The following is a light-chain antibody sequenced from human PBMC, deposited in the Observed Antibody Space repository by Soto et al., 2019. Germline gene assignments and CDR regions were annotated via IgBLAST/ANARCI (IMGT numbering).Light chain of an antibody. Sequence: QSALTQPASVSGSPGQSITISCTGTSSDVGAYNYVSWHQHHPGKAPQLIIYEVSNRPSGVSDRFSGSKSGNTASLIISGLQADDEADYYCSSYATGSYIFGTGTKLTVL. V-gene: IGLV2-14*01. CDR3: SSYATGSYI. CDR2: EVS. CDR1: SSDVGAYNY. J-gene: IGLJ1*01.